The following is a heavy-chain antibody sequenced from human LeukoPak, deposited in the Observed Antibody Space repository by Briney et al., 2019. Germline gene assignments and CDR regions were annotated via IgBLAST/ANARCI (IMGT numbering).Heavy chain of an antibody. V-gene: IGHV1-8*01. Sequence: ASVKVSCKASGYTFTSYDINWVRQATGQGPEWMGWMNPNSGNTGYAQKFQGRVTMTRNTSISTAYMELSSLGSEDTAVYYCAREAPGAHYYGSGANNWFDPWGQGTLVTVSS. CDR3: AREAPGAHYYGSGANNWFDP. D-gene: IGHD3-10*01. J-gene: IGHJ5*02. CDR2: MNPNSGNT. CDR1: GYTFTSYD.